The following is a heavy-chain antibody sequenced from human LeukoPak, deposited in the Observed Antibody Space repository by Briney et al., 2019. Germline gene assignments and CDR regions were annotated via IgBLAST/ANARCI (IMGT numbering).Heavy chain of an antibody. Sequence: SETLSLTCTVSGGSISSYYWSWIRQPPGKGLEWIGYIYYSGSTNYNPSLKSRVTISVDTSKNQFSLKLSSVTAADTAVYYCARDTLSAAGIFDYWGQGTLVTVSS. V-gene: IGHV4-59*01. CDR2: IYYSGST. J-gene: IGHJ4*02. D-gene: IGHD6-13*01. CDR1: GGSISSYY. CDR3: ARDTLSAAGIFDY.